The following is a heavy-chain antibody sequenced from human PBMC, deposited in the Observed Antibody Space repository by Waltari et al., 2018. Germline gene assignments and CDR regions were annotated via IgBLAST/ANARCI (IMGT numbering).Heavy chain of an antibody. CDR2: IYYTGTT. J-gene: IGHJ4*02. CDR3: ARGSVYSASYFYFDR. V-gene: IGHV4-59*01. Sequence: QLQLQESGPGLVMPSETLSLTCTVSAGSISSDYWTWIRQPPGKGLEWIGSIYYTGTTTYNPSLKGRATLSLDTSKKHFSLYLNSVTAADAAVYYCARGSVYSASYFYFDRWGQGTLVTVSS. D-gene: IGHD1-26*01. CDR1: AGSISSDY.